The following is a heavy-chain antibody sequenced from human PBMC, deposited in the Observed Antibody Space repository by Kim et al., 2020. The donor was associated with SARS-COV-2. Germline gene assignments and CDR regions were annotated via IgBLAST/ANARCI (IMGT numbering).Heavy chain of an antibody. CDR3: ARDKSRIWSGYFSLGMDV. J-gene: IGHJ6*02. Sequence: SETLSLTCTVSGGSISSYYWSWIRQPPGKGLEWIGYIYYSGSTNYNPSLKSRVTISVDTSKNQFSLKLSSVTAADTAVYYCARDKSRIWSGYFSLGMDVWGQGTTVTVSS. CDR1: GGSISSYY. V-gene: IGHV4-59*13. CDR2: IYYSGST. D-gene: IGHD3-3*01.